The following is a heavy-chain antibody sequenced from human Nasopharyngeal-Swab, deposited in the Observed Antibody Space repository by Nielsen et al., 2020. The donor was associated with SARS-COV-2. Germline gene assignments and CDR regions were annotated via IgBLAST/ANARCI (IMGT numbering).Heavy chain of an antibody. J-gene: IGHJ6*03. CDR2: IYDSGRT. V-gene: IGHV4-39*07. CDR3: ARVVMVRGVSYYYYMDV. D-gene: IGHD3-10*01. Sequence: WIRQPPGKGLEWIGSIYDSGRTNYNPSLKSRVTISVDTSKNQFSLNLSSVTAADTAVYYCARVVMVRGVSYYYYMDVWGKGTTVTVSS.